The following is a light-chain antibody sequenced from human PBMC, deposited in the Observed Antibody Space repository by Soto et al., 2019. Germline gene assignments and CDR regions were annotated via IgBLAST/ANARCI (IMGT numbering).Light chain of an antibody. J-gene: IGKJ1*01. Sequence: EIVWTQSPATLSLSPGERATLSCRASQSVSSYLAWYQQKPGQAPRLLIYDSSNRATGIPARFSGSGSGTDYTLTISSLEHEDVAVYYCQQRSKWPRTFGQGPKVEIK. V-gene: IGKV3-11*01. CDR1: QSVSSY. CDR3: QQRSKWPRT. CDR2: DSS.